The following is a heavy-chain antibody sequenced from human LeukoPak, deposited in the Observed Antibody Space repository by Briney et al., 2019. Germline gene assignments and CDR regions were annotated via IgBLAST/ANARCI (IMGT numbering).Heavy chain of an antibody. CDR2: INPSGGST. D-gene: IGHD3-10*01. V-gene: IGHV1-46*01. J-gene: IGHJ6*03. Sequence: GASVKVSCKASGYTFTSYYMHWVRQAPGQGLEWMGIINPSGGSTSYAQKFQGRVTMTRDMSTSTVYMELSSLRSEDTAVYYCARCPSGVVRGVIRYYYYMDVWGKGTTVTVSS. CDR1: GYTFTSYY. CDR3: ARCPSGVVRGVIRYYYYMDV.